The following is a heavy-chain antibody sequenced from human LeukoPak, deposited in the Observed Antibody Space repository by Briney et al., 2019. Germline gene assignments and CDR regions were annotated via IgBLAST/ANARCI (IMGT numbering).Heavy chain of an antibody. CDR3: ARHFSTSSYGSDV. D-gene: IGHD3-10*01. V-gene: IGHV3-7*01. J-gene: IGHJ6*02. CDR2: INPDGSAK. Sequence: PGGSLRLSCAASGFTFSNFWMSWVRQAPGKGLEWVANINPDGSAKYYVDSVKGRFTISRDNAENSLYLQMNSLRPKDTAVYYCARHFSTSSYGSDVWGQGTTVTVSS. CDR1: GFTFSNFW.